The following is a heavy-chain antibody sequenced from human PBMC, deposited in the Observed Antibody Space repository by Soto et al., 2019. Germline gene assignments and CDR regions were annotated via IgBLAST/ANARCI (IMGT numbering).Heavy chain of an antibody. CDR3: AKVGRDYYYYGMDV. D-gene: IGHD1-26*01. CDR2: ISGSGGST. V-gene: IGHV3-23*01. J-gene: IGHJ6*02. Sequence: GGSLRLSCAASGFTFSSYAMSWVRQAPGKGLEWVSAISGSGGSTYYADSVKGRFTISRDNSKNTLYLQMNSLRAEDTAVYYCAKVGRDYYYYGMDVWGQGTTVTVSS. CDR1: GFTFSSYA.